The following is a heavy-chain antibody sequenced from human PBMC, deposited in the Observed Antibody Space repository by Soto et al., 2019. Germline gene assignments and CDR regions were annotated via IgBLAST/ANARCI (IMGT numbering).Heavy chain of an antibody. Sequence: PGGSLRLSCAASGFTFSSYGMHWVRQAPGKGLEWVAVISYDGSNKYYADSVKGRFTISRDNSKNTLYLQMNSLRAEDTAVYYCAKPYHYTIVGATTDYWGQGTLVTVSS. J-gene: IGHJ4*02. D-gene: IGHD1-26*01. CDR1: GFTFSSYG. CDR2: ISYDGSNK. V-gene: IGHV3-30*18. CDR3: AKPYHYTIVGATTDY.